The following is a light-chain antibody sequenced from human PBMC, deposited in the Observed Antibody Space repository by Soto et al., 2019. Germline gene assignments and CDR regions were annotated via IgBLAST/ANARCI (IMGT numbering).Light chain of an antibody. J-gene: IGKJ1*01. V-gene: IGKV1-39*01. CDR2: GAS. CDR1: QSIDSY. CDR3: QQSYHIPRT. Sequence: DIQLTQSPSPLSASVGDRVTITCRASQSIDSYLNWYQQKPGKAPKLLIYGASSLQSGVPARFSGSGSGTDFTLTISSLQPEDFAIYHCQQSYHIPRTFGQGTKVEIK.